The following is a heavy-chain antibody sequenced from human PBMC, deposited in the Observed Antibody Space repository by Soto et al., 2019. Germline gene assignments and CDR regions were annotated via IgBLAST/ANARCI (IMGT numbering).Heavy chain of an antibody. J-gene: IGHJ6*02. CDR1: GFTFSNAW. CDR2: IKSKTDGGTT. CDR3: TAMIVVEDTYYYYYGMDV. D-gene: IGHD3-22*01. Sequence: PVGSLRLSCAASGFTFSNAWMSWVRQAPGKGLEWVGRIKSKTDGGTTDYAAPVKGRFTISRDDSKNTLYLQMNSLKTEDTAVYYCTAMIVVEDTYYYYYGMDVWGQGTTVTVSS. V-gene: IGHV3-15*01.